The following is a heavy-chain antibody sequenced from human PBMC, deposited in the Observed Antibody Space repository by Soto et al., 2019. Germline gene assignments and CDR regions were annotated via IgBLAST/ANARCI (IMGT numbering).Heavy chain of an antibody. V-gene: IGHV1-2*04. D-gene: IGHD3-22*01. Sequence: GASVKVSCKASGYTFTGYYMHWVRQAPGQGLEWMGWINPNSGGTNYAQKLQGWVTMTRDTSMSTAYMELSRLRSDDTAVYYCAFDYYDSSGYYYGSAFDIWGQGTMVTVSS. CDR3: AFDYYDSSGYYYGSAFDI. J-gene: IGHJ3*02. CDR2: INPNSGGT. CDR1: GYTFTGYY.